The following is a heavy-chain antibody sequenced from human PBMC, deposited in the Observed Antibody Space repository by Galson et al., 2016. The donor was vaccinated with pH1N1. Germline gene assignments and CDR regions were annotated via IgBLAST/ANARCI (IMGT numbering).Heavy chain of an antibody. J-gene: IGHJ3*02. Sequence: QSGAEVKQAGESLKISCKASGYRFTSYWIAWVRQVSGKGLEWVGVVNPGGSTIRYSPPFQGQVTISSDKSINTAYLQWISRKASDTATYYCARQYDFGDYRGDAFDIWGQGTMVIVSS. CDR2: VNPGGSTI. CDR1: GYRFTSYW. CDR3: ARQYDFGDYRGDAFDI. D-gene: IGHD4-17*01. V-gene: IGHV5-51*03.